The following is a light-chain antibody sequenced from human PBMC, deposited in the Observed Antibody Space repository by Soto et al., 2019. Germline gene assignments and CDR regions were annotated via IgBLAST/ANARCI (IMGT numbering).Light chain of an antibody. CDR1: QSISNY. CDR3: QQTYSTPYI. Sequence: DIQMTQSPSSLSASVGDRVIITCRASQSISNYLNWYQHKLGKAPKLLIYGASSLQSGVPSRFSGSGSGTDFTLTISSLQPEDFGTYYCQQTYSTPYIFGQGTKLEIK. V-gene: IGKV1-39*01. J-gene: IGKJ2*01. CDR2: GAS.